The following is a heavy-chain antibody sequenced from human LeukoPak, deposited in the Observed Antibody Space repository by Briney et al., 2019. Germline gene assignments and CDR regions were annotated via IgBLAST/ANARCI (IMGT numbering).Heavy chain of an antibody. V-gene: IGHV4-39*07. D-gene: IGHD6-19*01. Sequence: SETLSLTCTVSGGSLSSSIYYWGWIRQPPGKGLEWIGSTLYSGSTYYNPSLKSRVTISVDTSKNQFSLKLSSVTAEDTAVYYCARDYSSGWYGHQDYFDYWGQGTLVTVSS. J-gene: IGHJ4*02. CDR3: ARDYSSGWYGHQDYFDY. CDR2: TLYSGST. CDR1: GGSLSSSIYY.